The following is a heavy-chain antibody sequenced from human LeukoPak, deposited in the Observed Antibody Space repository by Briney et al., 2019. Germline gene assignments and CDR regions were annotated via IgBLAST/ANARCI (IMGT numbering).Heavy chain of an antibody. V-gene: IGHV4-59*02. D-gene: IGHD3-10*01. Sequence: PSETLSLTCSVPGVSVTTNYWSWIRQPPGKGLEWIGLIYYSGNTDYNPSLRSRVTMSLDTSKNQLSLRLTSVTAAGTAVYYCARGAVQPHAFDIWGQGTMVTVSS. CDR2: IYYSGNT. CDR1: GVSVTTNY. CDR3: ARGAVQPHAFDI. J-gene: IGHJ3*02.